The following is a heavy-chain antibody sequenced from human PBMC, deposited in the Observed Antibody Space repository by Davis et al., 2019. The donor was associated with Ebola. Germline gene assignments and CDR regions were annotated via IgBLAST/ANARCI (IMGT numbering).Heavy chain of an antibody. CDR2: INHSGST. D-gene: IGHD3-3*01. J-gene: IGHJ4*02. CDR3: ARGLDYDFWSGYQIGLDY. CDR1: GGSFSGYY. Sequence: PSETLSLTCAVYGGSFSGYYWSWIRQPPGKGLEWIGEINHSGSTNYNPSLKSRVTISVDTSKNQFSLKLSSVTAADTAVYYCARGLDYDFWSGYQIGLDYWGQGTLVTVSS. V-gene: IGHV4-34*01.